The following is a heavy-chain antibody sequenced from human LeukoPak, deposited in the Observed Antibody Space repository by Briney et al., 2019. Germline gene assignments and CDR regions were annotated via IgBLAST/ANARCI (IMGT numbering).Heavy chain of an antibody. V-gene: IGHV4-39*07. CDR2: IFYSGST. CDR3: ARDGSRYCSSTSCRYYYGMDV. Sequence: SETLSLTCTVSGGSISRSDYYWGWIRQPPGKGLEWIGSIFYSGSTYYNASLKSRVTISVDTSKNQFSLKLSSVTAADTAVYYCARDGSRYCSSTSCRYYYGMDVWGQGTTVTVSS. J-gene: IGHJ6*02. D-gene: IGHD2-2*01. CDR1: GGSISRSDYY.